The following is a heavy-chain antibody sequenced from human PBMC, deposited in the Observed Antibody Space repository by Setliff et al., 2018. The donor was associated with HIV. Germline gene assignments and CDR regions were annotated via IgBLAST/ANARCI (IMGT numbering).Heavy chain of an antibody. CDR2: ISWNSGSI. Sequence: GGSLRLSCAASGFTFDDYAMHWVRQAPGKGLEWVSGISWNSGSIGYVDSVKGRFTISRDNSKNTLYLQMNRLRSEDTAVYYCAKNLFSSRWSPLDSWGQGTLVTVSS. V-gene: IGHV3-9*01. D-gene: IGHD6-13*01. CDR1: GFTFDDYA. CDR3: AKNLFSSRWSPLDS. J-gene: IGHJ4*02.